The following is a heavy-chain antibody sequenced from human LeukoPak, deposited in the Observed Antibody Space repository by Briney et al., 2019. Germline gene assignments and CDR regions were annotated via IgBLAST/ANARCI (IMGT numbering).Heavy chain of an antibody. V-gene: IGHV1-69*13. Sequence: GASVKVSCKASGGTFSSYAISWVRQAPGQGLEWMGGIIPIFGTANYAQKFQGRVTITADESTSTAYMELSSLRSEDTAVYYCATTRPPPGYSSSWYAFDIWGQGTMVTVSS. CDR1: GGTFSSYA. D-gene: IGHD6-13*01. J-gene: IGHJ3*02. CDR3: ATTRPPPGYSSSWYAFDI. CDR2: IIPIFGTA.